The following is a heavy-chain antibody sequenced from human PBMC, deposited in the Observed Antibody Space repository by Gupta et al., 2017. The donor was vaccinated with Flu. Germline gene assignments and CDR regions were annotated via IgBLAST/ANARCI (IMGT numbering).Heavy chain of an antibody. CDR1: GFTFTTSA. D-gene: IGHD2/OR15-2a*01. CDR2: ISCTGTTK. V-gene: IGHV3-48*03. Sequence: EVQLVESGGGLVQPGGSLRLSCAASGFTFTTSAMNWVRQAQGKGLEWLSNISCTGTTKYYANAVKGRFTISRDNAKNSLYLQMNSLRVEDTAVYYCASPATAAPLSYFGNWGQGTLVTVSS. CDR3: ASPATAAPLSYFGN. J-gene: IGHJ4*02.